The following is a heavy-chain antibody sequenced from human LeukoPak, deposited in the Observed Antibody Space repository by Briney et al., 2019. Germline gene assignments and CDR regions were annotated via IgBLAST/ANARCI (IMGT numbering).Heavy chain of an antibody. D-gene: IGHD2-2*01. J-gene: IGHJ4*02. CDR3: ARAYCSSTSCYGYFDY. V-gene: IGHV3-30*03. CDR1: GFTFSSYG. Sequence: GGSLRLSCAASGFTFSSYGMHWVRQAPGKGLEWVAVISSDGSNKYYADSVKGRFTISRDNSKNTLYLQMNSLRAEDTAVYYCARAYCSSTSCYGYFDYWGQGTLVTVSS. CDR2: ISSDGSNK.